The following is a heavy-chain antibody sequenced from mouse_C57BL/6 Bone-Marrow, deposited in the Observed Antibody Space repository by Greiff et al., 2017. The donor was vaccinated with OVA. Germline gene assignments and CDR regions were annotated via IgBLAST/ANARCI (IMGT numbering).Heavy chain of an antibody. D-gene: IGHD1-1*01. V-gene: IGHV1-19*01. J-gene: IGHJ2*01. Sequence: VQLKESGPVLVKPGASVKMSCKASGYTFTDYYMNWVKQSHGKSLEWIGVINPYNGGTSYNQKFKGKATLTVDKSSSTAYMELNSLTSEDSAVYYCAFGSSYSDYWGQGTTLTVSS. CDR1: GYTFTDYY. CDR2: INPYNGGT. CDR3: AFGSSYSDY.